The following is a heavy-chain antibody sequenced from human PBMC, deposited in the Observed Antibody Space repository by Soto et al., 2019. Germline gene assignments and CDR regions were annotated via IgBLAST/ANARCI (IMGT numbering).Heavy chain of an antibody. V-gene: IGHV4-59*01. D-gene: IGHD3-10*01. J-gene: IGHJ4*02. Sequence: SVTLSLTCTVSGVSISSYYWIWLRQPPGKGLEWIGYIYYSGSTNYNPSLKSRVTISVDTSKNQFSLKLSSVTAADTAVYYCARGSGLYGLVIPFDYWGQGTLVTVSS. CDR3: ARGSGLYGLVIPFDY. CDR2: IYYSGST. CDR1: GVSISSYY.